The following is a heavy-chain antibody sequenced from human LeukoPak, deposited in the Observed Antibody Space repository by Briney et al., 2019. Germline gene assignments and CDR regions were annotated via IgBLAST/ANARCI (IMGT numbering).Heavy chain of an antibody. CDR1: GGSISSSSYY. Sequence: PSETLSLTCTVSGGSISSSSYYWGWIRQPPGKGLEWIGSIYYSGSTYYNPSLKSRVTISVDTSKNQFSLKLSSVTAADTAVYYCARHGASGSIAAAGTKAWFDPWGQGTLVTVSS. D-gene: IGHD6-13*01. J-gene: IGHJ5*02. CDR3: ARHGASGSIAAAGTKAWFDP. V-gene: IGHV4-39*01. CDR2: IYYSGST.